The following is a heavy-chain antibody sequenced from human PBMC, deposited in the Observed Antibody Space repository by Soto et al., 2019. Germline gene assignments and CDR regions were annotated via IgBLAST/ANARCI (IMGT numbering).Heavy chain of an antibody. Sequence: ASVKVSCKASGYTFTSYGISWVRQAPGQGLEWMGWISAYNGNTDYAPKLQGRVTMTKDTSTSTVYMELRDLRSADTAVYYCTRDRLTLTTSLIFDYWGQGTLVTVSS. J-gene: IGHJ4*02. D-gene: IGHD4-4*01. CDR1: GYTFTSYG. CDR3: TRDRLTLTTSLIFDY. V-gene: IGHV1-18*01. CDR2: ISAYNGNT.